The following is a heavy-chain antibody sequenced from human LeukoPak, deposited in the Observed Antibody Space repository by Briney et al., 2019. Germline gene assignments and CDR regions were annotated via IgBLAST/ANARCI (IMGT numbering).Heavy chain of an antibody. J-gene: IGHJ5*02. Sequence: TGGSLRLSCSASGFTFTNTWMNWVRQSPGEGLEWVARIKSANDGGTIDYAAPVRGRFAISRDDSKNTLYLQMNSLQTEDTAVYYCATDFYDSTWGQGTLVTVSS. D-gene: IGHD3-22*01. CDR3: ATDFYDST. V-gene: IGHV3-15*07. CDR2: IKSANDGGTI. CDR1: GFTFTNTW.